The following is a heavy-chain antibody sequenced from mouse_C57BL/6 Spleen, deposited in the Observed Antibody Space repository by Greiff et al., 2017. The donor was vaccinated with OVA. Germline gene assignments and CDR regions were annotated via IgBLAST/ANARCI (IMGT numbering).Heavy chain of an antibody. CDR1: GYTFTSYW. CDR2: IDPSDSYT. D-gene: IGHD2-1*01. Sequence: VKLQQPGAELVMPGASVKLSCKASGYTFTSYWMHWVKQRPGQGLEWIGEIDPSDSYTNYNQKFKGKSTLTVDKSSSTAYMQLSSLTSEDSAVYYCAYGNSFAYWGQGTLVTGSA. J-gene: IGHJ3*01. V-gene: IGHV1-69*01. CDR3: AYGNSFAY.